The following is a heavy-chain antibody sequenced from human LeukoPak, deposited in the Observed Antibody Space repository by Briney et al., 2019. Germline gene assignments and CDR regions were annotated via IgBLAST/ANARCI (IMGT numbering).Heavy chain of an antibody. CDR3: AKDYGDYAYYFHY. D-gene: IGHD4-17*01. CDR1: GFTFSNYA. J-gene: IGHJ4*02. CDR2: ISGSGYKT. Sequence: GESLRLSCAASGFTFSNYAMNWVRQAPGKGLEWVSVISGSGYKTYYADSVKGRFTISRDNSKNTLYLQTNSLRAEDTAVYYCAKDYGDYAYYFHYWGQGTLVTVSS. V-gene: IGHV3-23*01.